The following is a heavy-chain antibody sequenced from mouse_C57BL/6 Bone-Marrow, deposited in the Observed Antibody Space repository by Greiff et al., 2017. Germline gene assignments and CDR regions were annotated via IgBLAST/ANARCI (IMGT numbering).Heavy chain of an antibody. Sequence: VQLQQSGPELVKPGASVKIPCKASGYTFTDYNMDWVKQSHGKSLEWIGDINPNNGGTIYNQKFEGKATLTVDKSSSTAYMELRSLTSEDTAVYYCARRPLSTVVAHWYFDVWGTGTTVTVSS. CDR3: ARRPLSTVVAHWYFDV. D-gene: IGHD1-1*01. CDR1: GYTFTDYN. V-gene: IGHV1-18*01. CDR2: INPNNGGT. J-gene: IGHJ1*03.